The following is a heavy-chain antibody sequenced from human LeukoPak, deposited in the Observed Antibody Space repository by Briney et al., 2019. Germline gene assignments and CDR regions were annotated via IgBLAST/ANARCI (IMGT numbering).Heavy chain of an antibody. J-gene: IGHJ4*02. Sequence: SETLSLTCTVSGGSISGYYWSWIRQPPGKGLEWIGEINHSGSTNYNPSLKSRVTISVDTSKNQFSLKLSSVTAADTAVYYCARRSIVVVVAAVYYFDYWGQGTLVTVSS. V-gene: IGHV4-34*01. CDR1: GGSISGYY. CDR3: ARRSIVVVVAAVYYFDY. D-gene: IGHD2-15*01. CDR2: INHSGST.